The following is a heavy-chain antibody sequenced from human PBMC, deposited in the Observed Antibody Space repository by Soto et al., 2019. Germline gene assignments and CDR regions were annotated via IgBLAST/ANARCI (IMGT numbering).Heavy chain of an antibody. D-gene: IGHD3-10*01. CDR3: AREWYGSGSYYKGFDY. Sequence: QVQLVQSGAEVKKPGASVKVSCKASGYTFTSYYMHWVRQAPGQGLEWMGIINPSGGSTSYAQKFQGRVTMTRDTSTSTVYMELSSLRSEDTAVYYCAREWYGSGSYYKGFDYWGQGTLVTVSS. J-gene: IGHJ4*02. CDR1: GYTFTSYY. V-gene: IGHV1-46*03. CDR2: INPSGGST.